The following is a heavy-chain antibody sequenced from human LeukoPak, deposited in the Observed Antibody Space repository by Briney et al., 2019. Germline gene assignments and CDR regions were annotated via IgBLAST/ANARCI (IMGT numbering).Heavy chain of an antibody. J-gene: IGHJ1*01. V-gene: IGHV1-69*05. CDR3: ARDYYDSSGYYLNFQH. CDR2: IIPIFGTA. Sequence: ASVKVSCKASGGTFSSYAISWVRQAPGQGLEWMGGIIPIFGTANYAQKFQGRVTITTDESTSTAYMELSSLRSEDTAVYYCARDYYDSSGYYLNFQHWGQGTPVTVSS. D-gene: IGHD3-22*01. CDR1: GGTFSSYA.